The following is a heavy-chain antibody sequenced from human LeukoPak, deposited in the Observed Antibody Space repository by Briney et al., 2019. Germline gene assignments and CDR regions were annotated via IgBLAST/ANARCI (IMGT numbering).Heavy chain of an antibody. J-gene: IGHJ4*02. V-gene: IGHV4-38-2*02. Sequence: SETLSLTCTVSGYSISSGYFWAWIRQSPGKGLEWVVSIYHTGSTYEKSSLKSRVAISVDTSKNQFSLKLNSVTAADTAVYYCARDRAYCSSGVCIFDYWGPGTLVTVSS. CDR3: ARDRAYCSSGVCIFDY. CDR2: IYHTGST. CDR1: GYSISSGYF. D-gene: IGHD2-8*01.